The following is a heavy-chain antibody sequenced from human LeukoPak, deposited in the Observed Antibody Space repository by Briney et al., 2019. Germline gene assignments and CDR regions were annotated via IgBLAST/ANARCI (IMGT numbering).Heavy chain of an antibody. D-gene: IGHD6-6*01. Sequence: PSQTLSLTCTVSGGPINSGGHYWSWIRQHPGKGLEWIGYISYSRTTYYNPSLKSRVTLSLDTSKNHFSLKLSSVTAADTAVYYCARYPYSSSSANDAFDIWGQGTMVIVSS. J-gene: IGHJ3*02. CDR2: ISYSRTT. CDR1: GGPINSGGHY. V-gene: IGHV4-31*03. CDR3: ARYPYSSSSANDAFDI.